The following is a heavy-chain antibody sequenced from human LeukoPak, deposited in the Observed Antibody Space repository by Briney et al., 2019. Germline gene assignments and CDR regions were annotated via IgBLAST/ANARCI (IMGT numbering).Heavy chain of an antibody. CDR3: AKDVFREYSFDY. D-gene: IGHD3-10*01. CDR1: GFTFSDYY. CDR2: ISGSGGST. Sequence: GGSLRLSCAASGFTFSDYYMSWIRQAPGKGLEWVSGISGSGGSTYYADSVKGRFTISRDNSKNTLYLQMHSLRAEDTAVYYCAKDVFREYSFDYWGQGTLVTVSS. J-gene: IGHJ4*02. V-gene: IGHV3-23*01.